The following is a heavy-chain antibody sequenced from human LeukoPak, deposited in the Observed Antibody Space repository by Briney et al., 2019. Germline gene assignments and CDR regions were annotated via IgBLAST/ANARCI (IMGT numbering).Heavy chain of an antibody. CDR3: AKGSGGWYQDYFDS. CDR2: ISYDGGNI. CDR1: GFTFSSYG. Sequence: GRSLRLSYAASGFTFSSYGMLCVRQAPGKGPEWVAVISYDGGNIFYADSVKGRFTISRVNSKNTLYLQMNSLRTEDTGVYYCAKGSGGWYQDYFDSWGQGTLVTVSS. D-gene: IGHD6-13*01. J-gene: IGHJ4*02. V-gene: IGHV3-30*18.